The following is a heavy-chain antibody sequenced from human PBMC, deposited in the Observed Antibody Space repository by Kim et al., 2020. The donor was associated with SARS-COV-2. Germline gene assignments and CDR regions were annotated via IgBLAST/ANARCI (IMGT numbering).Heavy chain of an antibody. CDR2: INHSGST. V-gene: IGHV4-34*01. Sequence: SETLSLTCAVYGGSFSGYYWSWIRQPPGKGLEWIGEINHSGSTNYNPSLKSRVTISVDTSKNQFSLKLSSVTAADTAVYYCARVLPSSGYYSRWGQGTLV. CDR3: ARVLPSSGYYSR. CDR1: GGSFSGYY. J-gene: IGHJ1*01. D-gene: IGHD3-22*01.